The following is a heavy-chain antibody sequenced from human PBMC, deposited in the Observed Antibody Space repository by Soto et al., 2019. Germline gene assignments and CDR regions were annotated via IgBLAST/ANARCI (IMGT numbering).Heavy chain of an antibody. CDR1: GGSISSGDYY. Sequence: KPSETLSLTCTVSGGSISSGDYYWSWSRQPPGKGLEWIGYIYYSGSTYYNPSLKSRVTISVDTSKNQFSLKLSSVTAADTAVYYCARAEPYDYVWGSYSFNYWGQGTLVTVSS. D-gene: IGHD3-16*01. J-gene: IGHJ4*02. V-gene: IGHV4-30-4*01. CDR3: ARAEPYDYVWGSYSFNY. CDR2: IYYSGST.